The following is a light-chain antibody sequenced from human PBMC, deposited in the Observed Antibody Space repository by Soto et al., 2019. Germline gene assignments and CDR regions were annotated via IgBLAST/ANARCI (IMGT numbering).Light chain of an antibody. CDR2: AAS. V-gene: IGKV1-39*01. Sequence: DIQVTQSPSSLSASVGDRVTITCRANRTGNTYLHWYQQKPGKAPKLLIYAASNLQSGVPSRFSGSGSGTNFTLSLNSLQPEDFATYYCQQGYSNPWTFGQGTKVDIK. J-gene: IGKJ1*01. CDR1: RTGNTY. CDR3: QQGYSNPWT.